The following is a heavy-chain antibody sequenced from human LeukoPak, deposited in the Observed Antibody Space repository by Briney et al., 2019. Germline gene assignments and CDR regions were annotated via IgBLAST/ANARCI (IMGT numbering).Heavy chain of an antibody. Sequence: GGSQSLLCAASGFTFSSYEMNWVRQAPGKGLEWVSYISTSGTTIYYADSVKGRFTISRDNAKNSLYLQMNSLRAEDTAVYYCARDGSSSYYGGFDYWGQGTLATVSS. D-gene: IGHD6-13*01. CDR2: ISTSGTTI. V-gene: IGHV3-48*03. J-gene: IGHJ4*02. CDR3: ARDGSSSYYGGFDY. CDR1: GFTFSSYE.